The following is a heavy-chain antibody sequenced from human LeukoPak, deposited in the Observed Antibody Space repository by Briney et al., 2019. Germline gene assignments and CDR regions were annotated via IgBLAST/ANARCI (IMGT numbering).Heavy chain of an antibody. CDR1: GGSISSSNW. Sequence: SETLSLTCAVSGGSISSSNWWGWVRQPPGKGLEWIGEIHHSGSKNYSPSLNSRVTISVDKSKSQFSLKLTSVTVADTALYYCACKTTAAAGTFDYWGQGTLVTVSS. V-gene: IGHV4-4*02. D-gene: IGHD6-13*01. J-gene: IGHJ4*02. CDR2: IHHSGSK. CDR3: ACKTTAAAGTFDY.